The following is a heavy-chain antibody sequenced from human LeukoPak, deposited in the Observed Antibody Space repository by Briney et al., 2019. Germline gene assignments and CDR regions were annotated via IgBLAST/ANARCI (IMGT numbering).Heavy chain of an antibody. V-gene: IGHV1-18*01. Sequence: ASVKVSCKASGYTFTSYGISWVRQAPGQGLEWMGWISAYNGNTNYAQKLQGRVTMTTDTSTSTAYMGLRSLRSDDTAVYYCARVASALYYYDSSGYSDYWGQGTLVTVSS. CDR2: ISAYNGNT. CDR3: ARVASALYYYDSSGYSDY. J-gene: IGHJ4*02. D-gene: IGHD3-22*01. CDR1: GYTFTSYG.